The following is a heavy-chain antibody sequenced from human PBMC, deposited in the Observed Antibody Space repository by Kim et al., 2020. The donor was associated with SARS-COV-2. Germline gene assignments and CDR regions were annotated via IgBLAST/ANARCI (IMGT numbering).Heavy chain of an antibody. Sequence: GGSLRLSCAASGFTFSSYAMSWVRQAPGKGLEWVSAISGSGGSTYYADSVKGRFTISRDNSKNTLYLQMNSLRAEDTAVYYCATSKGGLLWFGEMNAFDIWGQGTMVTVSS. V-gene: IGHV3-23*01. CDR2: ISGSGGST. CDR3: ATSKGGLLWFGEMNAFDI. D-gene: IGHD3-10*01. CDR1: GFTFSSYA. J-gene: IGHJ3*02.